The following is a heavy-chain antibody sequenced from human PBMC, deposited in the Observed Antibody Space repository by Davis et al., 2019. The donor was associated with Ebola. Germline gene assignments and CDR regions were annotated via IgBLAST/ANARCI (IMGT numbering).Heavy chain of an antibody. CDR3: ARGGGWFDP. V-gene: IGHV4-59*08. D-gene: IGHD3-16*01. CDR1: GGSISGYY. J-gene: IGHJ5*02. CDR2: VYYSGNT. Sequence: SETLSLTCTVSGGSISGYYWSWIRQAPGKGLEWIGYVYYSGNTNYNPSLKSRVSISVDTSRHQFSLKLSSVTAADTAVYFCARGGGWFDPWGQGTLVTVSS.